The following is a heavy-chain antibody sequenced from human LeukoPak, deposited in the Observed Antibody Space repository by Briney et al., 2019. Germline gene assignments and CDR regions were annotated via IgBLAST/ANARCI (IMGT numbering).Heavy chain of an antibody. CDR1: GGSISSSSYY. Sequence: PSETLSLTCTVSGGSISSSSYYWGWIRQPPGKGLEWIGSIYYSGSTYYNPSLKSRVTISVDTSKNQFSLKLSSVTAADTAVYYCARAPYCSGGSCYTPLDYWGQGTLVTVSS. D-gene: IGHD2-15*01. CDR2: IYYSGST. V-gene: IGHV4-39*07. J-gene: IGHJ4*02. CDR3: ARAPYCSGGSCYTPLDY.